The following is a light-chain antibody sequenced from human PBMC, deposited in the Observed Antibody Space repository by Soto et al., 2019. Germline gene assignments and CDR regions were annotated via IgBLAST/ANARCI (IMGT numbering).Light chain of an antibody. V-gene: IGKV1-5*03. Sequence: DIQMTQSPSTLSAYVGDRVTITCRASQSISSWLAWYQQKPGKAPKLLIYKASSLESGVPSRFSGSGSGTEFTLTISSLQPDDFVTYYCQQYNSYSLTFGGGTKVEIK. J-gene: IGKJ4*01. CDR3: QQYNSYSLT. CDR2: KAS. CDR1: QSISSW.